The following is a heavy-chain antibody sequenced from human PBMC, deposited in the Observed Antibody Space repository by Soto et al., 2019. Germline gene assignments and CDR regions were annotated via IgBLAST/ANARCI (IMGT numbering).Heavy chain of an antibody. CDR2: IIPIFGTA. D-gene: IGHD1-26*01. J-gene: IGHJ4*02. Sequence: QVQLVQSGAEVKKPGSSVKVSCKASGGTFSSYAISWVRQAPGHGLEWMGGIIPIFGTANYAQQVQGRVTITANKSTSTAYMELSSLRSEDTAVYYCARAKVGATHFDYLGQGTLVTVS. CDR1: GGTFSSYA. V-gene: IGHV1-69*06. CDR3: ARAKVGATHFDY.